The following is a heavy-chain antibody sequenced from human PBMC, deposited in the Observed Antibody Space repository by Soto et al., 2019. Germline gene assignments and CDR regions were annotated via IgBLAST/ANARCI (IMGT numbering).Heavy chain of an antibody. V-gene: IGHV3-73*02. D-gene: IGHD2-21*02. Sequence: EVQLVESGGGLVQPGGSLKLSCAASGFTFSGSAMHWVRQASGKGLEWVGRIRSKANSYATAYAASVKGRFTISRDDSKNTAYLQMNSLKTEDTAVYYCAYLSSCGGDCYSTGRDHYYYYGMDVLGQGTTVTGSS. J-gene: IGHJ6*02. CDR1: GFTFSGSA. CDR2: IRSKANSYAT. CDR3: AYLSSCGGDCYSTGRDHYYYYGMDV.